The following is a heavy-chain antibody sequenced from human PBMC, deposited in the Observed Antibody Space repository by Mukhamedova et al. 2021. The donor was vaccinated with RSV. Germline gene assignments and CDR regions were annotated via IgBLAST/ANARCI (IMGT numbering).Heavy chain of an antibody. J-gene: IGHJ4*02. CDR3: ASYYYPSGDYLGY. D-gene: IGHD3-10*01. CDR2: IKPDGSEK. Sequence: GLEWVANIKPDGSEKYHVDSVKGRFTISRDNAKNSLYLQMNSLRAEDTALYYCASYYYPSGDYLGYLGQGTLVTVSS. V-gene: IGHV3-7*01.